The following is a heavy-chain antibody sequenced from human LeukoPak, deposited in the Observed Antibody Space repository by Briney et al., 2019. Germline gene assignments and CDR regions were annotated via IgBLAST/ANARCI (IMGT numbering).Heavy chain of an antibody. Sequence: GGFLRLSCAASGFTFSSYAMSWVRQAPGKGLEWVSAISGSGGSTYYADSVKGRFTISRDNSKNTLYLQMNSLRAEDTAVYYCATRGSGSYIPYYFDYWGQGTLVTVSS. CDR3: ATRGSGSYIPYYFDY. CDR1: GFTFSSYA. CDR2: ISGSGGST. J-gene: IGHJ4*02. V-gene: IGHV3-23*01. D-gene: IGHD3-10*01.